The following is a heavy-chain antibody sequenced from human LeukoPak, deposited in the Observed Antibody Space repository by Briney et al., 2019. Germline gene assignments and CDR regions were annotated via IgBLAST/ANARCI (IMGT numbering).Heavy chain of an antibody. D-gene: IGHD6-13*01. CDR1: GFTFSSHW. V-gene: IGHV3-7*01. CDR2: IKKDGSEK. J-gene: IGHJ6*03. CDR3: ARVKQQLVRLLGRDTTYYYYYYMDV. Sequence: GGSLRLSCAASGFTFSSHWMSWVRQAPGKGLDWVANIKKDGSEKYYVDAVKGRFTISRDNAKNSLFLQMNSLRAEDTAVHFCARVKQQLVRLLGRDTTYYYYYYMDVWGKGTTVTVSS.